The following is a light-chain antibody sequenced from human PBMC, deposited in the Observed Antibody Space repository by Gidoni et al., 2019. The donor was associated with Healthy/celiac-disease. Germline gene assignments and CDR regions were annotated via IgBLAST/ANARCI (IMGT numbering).Light chain of an antibody. CDR3: QQYGSSPPLT. Sequence: EIVLTQSPGTLSLSPGEGATLSCRASQSVSSSYLAWYQPKPGQAPRLLIYGASSRATGIPDRFSGSGSGTDFTLTISRLEPEDFAVYYCQQYGSSPPLTFGGGTKVEIK. CDR1: QSVSSSY. V-gene: IGKV3-20*01. CDR2: GAS. J-gene: IGKJ4*01.